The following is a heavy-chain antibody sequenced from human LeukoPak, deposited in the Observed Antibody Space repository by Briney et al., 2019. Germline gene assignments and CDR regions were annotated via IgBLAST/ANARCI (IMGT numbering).Heavy chain of an antibody. D-gene: IGHD2-2*01. V-gene: IGHV3-23*01. Sequence: GGSLRLSCAASGFTFSGSAMHWVRQAPGKGLEWVSAISGSGGSTYYADSVKGRFTISRDNSKNTLYLQMNSLRAEDTAVYYCATVFSSSNEFFDYWGQGALVTVSS. J-gene: IGHJ4*02. CDR3: ATVFSSSNEFFDY. CDR1: GFTFSGSA. CDR2: ISGSGGST.